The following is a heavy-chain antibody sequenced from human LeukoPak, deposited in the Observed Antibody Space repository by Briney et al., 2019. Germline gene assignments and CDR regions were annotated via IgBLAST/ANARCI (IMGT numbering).Heavy chain of an antibody. CDR3: VAPYYMDV. V-gene: IGHV4-61*02. Sequence: SETLSLTCTVSGGSISSGSYYWSWIRQPAGKGLEWIGRIYTSGSTNYNPSLKSRVTISVDTSKNQFSLKLSSVTAADTAVYYCVAPYYMDVRGKGTTVTVSS. CDR2: IYTSGST. CDR1: GGSISSGSYY. J-gene: IGHJ6*03. D-gene: IGHD2-15*01.